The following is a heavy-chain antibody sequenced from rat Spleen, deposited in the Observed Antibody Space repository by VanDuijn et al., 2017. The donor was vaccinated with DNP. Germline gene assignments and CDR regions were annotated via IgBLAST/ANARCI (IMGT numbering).Heavy chain of an antibody. CDR1: GYSITSNY. V-gene: IGHV3-1*01. Sequence: EVQLQESGPGLVKPSQSLSLTCSVTGYSITSNYWGWIRKFPGNKMEWMGYISYSGGTRYNPSLKSRISITRDTSKNQFFLQLNSVTTEDTAIYYCTRASYVDYGFPVDNWGQGVMVTVSS. D-gene: IGHD1-6*01. CDR3: TRASYVDYGFPVDN. J-gene: IGHJ2*01. CDR2: ISYSGGT.